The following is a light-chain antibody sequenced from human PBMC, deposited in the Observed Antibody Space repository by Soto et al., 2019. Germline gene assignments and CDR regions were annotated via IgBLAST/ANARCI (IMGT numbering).Light chain of an antibody. CDR2: WAS. Sequence: DIVMTQSPDSLAVSLGERATINCKSSQSVLYSSNNKNYLSWYQQKPGQPPKLLIYWASTRESGVPDRFSGRGSGTDFTLTISSLQAEDGAVYYCQQYYSTPRTFGQGNKVEIK. V-gene: IGKV4-1*01. CDR1: QSVLYSSNNKNY. J-gene: IGKJ1*01. CDR3: QQYYSTPRT.